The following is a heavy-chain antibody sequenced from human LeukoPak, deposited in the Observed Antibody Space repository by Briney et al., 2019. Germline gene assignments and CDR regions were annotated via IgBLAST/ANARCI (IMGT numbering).Heavy chain of an antibody. CDR2: IWYDGSNK. CDR3: ARAPATGFLEWLPSYYYMDV. CDR1: GFTFSSYG. V-gene: IGHV3-33*01. J-gene: IGHJ6*03. D-gene: IGHD3-3*01. Sequence: GGSLRLSCAASGFTFSSYGMHWVRQAPGKGLEWAAVIWYDGSNKYYADSVKGRFTISRDNSKNTLYLQMNSLRAEDTAVYYCARAPATGFLEWLPSYYYMDVWGKGTTVTVSS.